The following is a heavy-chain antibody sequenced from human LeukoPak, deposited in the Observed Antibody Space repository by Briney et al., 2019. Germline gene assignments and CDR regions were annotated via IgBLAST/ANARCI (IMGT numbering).Heavy chain of an antibody. CDR2: ISSNGGST. CDR3: ARVEDPDYYYYGMDV. CDR1: GFTFSSYA. Sequence: GGSLGLSCAASGFTFSSYAMHWVRQAPGKGLEYVSAISSNGGSTYYANSVKGRFTISRDNSKNTLYLQMGSLRAEDMAVYYCARVEDPDYYYYGMDVWGQGTTVTVSS. J-gene: IGHJ6*02. V-gene: IGHV3-64*01.